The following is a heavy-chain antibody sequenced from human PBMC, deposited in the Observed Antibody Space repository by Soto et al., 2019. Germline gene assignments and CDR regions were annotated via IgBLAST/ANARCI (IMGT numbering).Heavy chain of an antibody. V-gene: IGHV4-59*12. CDR3: ARDYNYDSSGYGY. CDR1: GDSISSYY. Sequence: SETLSLTCTVSGDSISSYYWSWIRQPPGKGLEWIGYIYYSGNTNYNPSLKSRVTISVDTSKNQFSLKLSSVTAADTAVYYCARDYNYDSSGYGYWGQGTLVTVSS. D-gene: IGHD3-22*01. J-gene: IGHJ4*02. CDR2: IYYSGNT.